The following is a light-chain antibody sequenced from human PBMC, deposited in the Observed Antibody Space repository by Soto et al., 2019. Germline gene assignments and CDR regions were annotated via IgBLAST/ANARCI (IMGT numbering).Light chain of an antibody. Sequence: QSALTQPASVSGSLGQSITISCTGTSNDIGGYNYVSWYQQHPGKAPKLMIYAVSNRPSGVSNRFSGSKSGNTASLTISGLQAEDEADYYCSSYTTRSSIVFGGGTKVTVL. V-gene: IGLV2-14*03. CDR2: AVS. J-gene: IGLJ3*02. CDR3: SSYTTRSSIV. CDR1: SNDIGGYNY.